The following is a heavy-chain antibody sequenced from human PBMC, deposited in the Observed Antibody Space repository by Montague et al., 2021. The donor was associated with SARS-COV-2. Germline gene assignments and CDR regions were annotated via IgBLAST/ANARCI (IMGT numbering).Heavy chain of an antibody. Sequence: SETLSLTCSVSSGSIISSGWDWGWIRQPTGQELEWNGNIYYSGTTYYTPCLQSRGTISVDTSKNYLSLGLSSATAAGTTVYFCARGMTRGVTTPFDYWGQGSQVTVSS. CDR3: ARGMTRGVTTPFDY. D-gene: IGHD3-10*01. CDR2: IYYSGTT. CDR1: SGSIISSGWD. J-gene: IGHJ4*02. V-gene: IGHV4-39*02.